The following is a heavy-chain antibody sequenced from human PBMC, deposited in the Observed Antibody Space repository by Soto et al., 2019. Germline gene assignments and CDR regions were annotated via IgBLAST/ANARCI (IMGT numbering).Heavy chain of an antibody. Sequence: QVQLQESGPGLVKSSQTLSLTCTVSGGSIRSGGNYWSWIRQHPGKGLEWIGYIYHSGSTYYNPSLKSRVTISVDTSKNQFSLKLNSVTAADTAVYYCARARMVRGVIYYYGMDVWGQGTTVTVSS. V-gene: IGHV4-31*03. D-gene: IGHD3-10*01. CDR3: ARARMVRGVIYYYGMDV. CDR1: GGSIRSGGNY. CDR2: IYHSGST. J-gene: IGHJ6*02.